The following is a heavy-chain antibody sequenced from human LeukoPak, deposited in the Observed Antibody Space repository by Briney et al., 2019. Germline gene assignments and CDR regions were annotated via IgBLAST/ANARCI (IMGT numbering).Heavy chain of an antibody. V-gene: IGHV3-30*02. J-gene: IGHJ3*02. CDR3: ANLPSAARLLDAFDI. CDR1: GFTFSSYG. CDR2: IRYDGSNK. D-gene: IGHD6-6*01. Sequence: GGSLRLSCASSGFTFSSYGMHWVRQAPGKGLEWVAFIRYDGSNKYYADSVKGRFTISRDNSKNTLYLQMNSLRAEDTAVYYCANLPSAARLLDAFDIWGQGTMVTVSS.